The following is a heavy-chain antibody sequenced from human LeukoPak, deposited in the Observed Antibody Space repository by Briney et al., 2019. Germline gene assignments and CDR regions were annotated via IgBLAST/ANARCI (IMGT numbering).Heavy chain of an antibody. V-gene: IGHV3-53*01. CDR1: GFTVSSNY. D-gene: IGHD1-26*01. CDR2: IYSGGST. Sequence: PGGSLRLSCAASGFTVSSNYMSWVRQAPGKGLEWVSVIYSGGSTYYADSVKGRFTISRDNSKNTLYLQMNSLRAEDTAVYYCASNLLLDAFDIWGQGTMVTVSS. CDR3: ASNLLLDAFDI. J-gene: IGHJ3*02.